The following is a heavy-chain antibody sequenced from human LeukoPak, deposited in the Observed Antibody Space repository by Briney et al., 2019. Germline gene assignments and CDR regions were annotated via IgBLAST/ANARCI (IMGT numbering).Heavy chain of an antibody. CDR2: LSWKSSSI. CDR3: AKDNRRHYTSGPNPDSLH. D-gene: IGHD6-19*01. J-gene: IGHJ4*02. Sequence: PGGSLRLSCAGSGFIFNNYAMHWVPQPPGKGLEWVSGLSWKSSSIDYADSVKGRFTISRDNAKNSLYLQMNSLRVEDTAFYYCAKDNRRHYTSGPNPDSLHWGQGALVTVSS. CDR1: GFIFNNYA. V-gene: IGHV3-9*01.